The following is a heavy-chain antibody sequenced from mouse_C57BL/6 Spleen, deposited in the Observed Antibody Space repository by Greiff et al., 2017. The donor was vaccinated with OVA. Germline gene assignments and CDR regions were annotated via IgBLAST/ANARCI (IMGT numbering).Heavy chain of an antibody. D-gene: IGHD1-1*01. V-gene: IGHV1-64*01. J-gene: IGHJ4*01. CDR3: ARSNYVSSHYAMDD. CDR1: GYTFTSYW. CDR2: IHPNSGST. Sequence: QVQLQQPGAELVKPGASVKLSCKASGYTFTSYWMHWVKQRPGQGLEWIGMIHPNSGSTNYNEKFKSKATLTVDKSSSTAYMQLSSLTSEDSAVYYCARSNYVSSHYAMDDWGQGTSVTVSS.